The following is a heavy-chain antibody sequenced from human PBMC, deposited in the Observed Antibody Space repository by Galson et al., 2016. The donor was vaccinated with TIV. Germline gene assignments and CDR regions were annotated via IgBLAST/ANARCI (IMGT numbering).Heavy chain of an antibody. J-gene: IGHJ6*02. V-gene: IGHV1-69*13. Sequence: SVKVSCKASGDTFTSYPFNWVRQAPGQGLEWMGGIIPLFGTANYAQKFQGRVTVTADESTRTVYLDLSSLRSEDTAVYYCAKDRNTALDTYHFYYAMDVWGQGTTVTVSS. CDR3: AKDRNTALDTYHFYYAMDV. D-gene: IGHD5-18*01. CDR1: GDTFTSYP. CDR2: IIPLFGTA.